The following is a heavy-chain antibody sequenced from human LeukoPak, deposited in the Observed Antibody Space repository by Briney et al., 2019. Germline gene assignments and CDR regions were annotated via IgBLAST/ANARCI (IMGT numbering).Heavy chain of an antibody. V-gene: IGHV5-51*01. J-gene: IGHJ4*02. CDR3: ARRRYCSGGSCYTAYYFDY. Sequence: GESLKISCKGSGYSFTSYWIGWVRQMPGKGLEWMGVIYPGDSDPRYSPSFQGQVTISADKSISTAYLQWSSLKASDTAMYYCARRRYCSGGSCYTAYYFDYWGQGTLVTVSS. CDR2: IYPGDSDP. CDR1: GYSFTSYW. D-gene: IGHD2-15*01.